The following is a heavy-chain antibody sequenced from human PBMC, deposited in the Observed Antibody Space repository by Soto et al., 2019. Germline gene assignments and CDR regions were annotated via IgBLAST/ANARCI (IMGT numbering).Heavy chain of an antibody. V-gene: IGHV3-23*01. Sequence: EVQLLESGGGLVQPGGSLRLSCAASGFTFSSHAMSWVRQAPGKGLEWVSAISGSGDNTYYADSVKGRFTISRDNSKNTLYLQMNSLRAEDTAVYYCAKVFVRERWLDRPFDYWGQGTLVPVSS. CDR3: AKVFVRERWLDRPFDY. J-gene: IGHJ4*02. CDR2: ISGSGDNT. D-gene: IGHD6-19*01. CDR1: GFTFSSHA.